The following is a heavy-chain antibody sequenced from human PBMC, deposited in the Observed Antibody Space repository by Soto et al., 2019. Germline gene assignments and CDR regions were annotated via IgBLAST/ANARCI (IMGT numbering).Heavy chain of an antibody. CDR1: GDSISSYY. V-gene: IGHV4-59*01. D-gene: IGHD2-8*02. J-gene: IGHJ4*02. Sequence: QVQLQESGPGLVKPSETLSLTCAVSGDSISSYYFMWIRQPPGKGLESIGYLYYGRSANYNPSLKSRVTLSVDTSTNQCSLTLSSMTAADTAVYYCARRSMAVLPEYWGQGTLVTVSS. CDR2: LYYGRSA. CDR3: ARRSMAVLPEY.